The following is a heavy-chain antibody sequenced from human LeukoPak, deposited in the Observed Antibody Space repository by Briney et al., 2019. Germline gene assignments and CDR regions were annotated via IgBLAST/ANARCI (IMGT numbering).Heavy chain of an antibody. CDR2: ISAYNGNT. CDR3: ARGRTIFGVVITDDAFDI. CDR1: GYTFTSYG. J-gene: IGHJ3*02. D-gene: IGHD3-3*01. V-gene: IGHV1-18*01. Sequence: ASVKVSCKASGYTFTSYGISWVRQAPGQGLEWMGWISAYNGNTNYAQKLQGRVTMTTDTSTSTAYMELRSLRSDDTAVYYCARGRTIFGVVITDDAFDIWGQGTMVTVSS.